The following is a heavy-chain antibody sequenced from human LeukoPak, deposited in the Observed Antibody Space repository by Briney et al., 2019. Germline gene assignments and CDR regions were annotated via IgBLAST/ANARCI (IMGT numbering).Heavy chain of an antibody. V-gene: IGHV3-23*01. CDR1: GFTFSSYA. D-gene: IGHD2-15*01. CDR2: ISGSGGST. J-gene: IGHJ4*02. Sequence: GGSLRLSCAASGFTFSSYAMSWVRQDPGKGLEWVSAISGSGGSTYYADSVKGRFTISRDNSKNTLYLQMNSLRAEDTAVYYCATPPASRYCSGGSCQNYFDYWGQGTLVTVSS. CDR3: ATPPASRYCSGGSCQNYFDY.